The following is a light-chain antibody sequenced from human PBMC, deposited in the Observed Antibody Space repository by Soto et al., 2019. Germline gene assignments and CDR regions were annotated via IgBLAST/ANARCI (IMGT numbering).Light chain of an antibody. CDR3: QQFYRVPWT. Sequence: DIQMTQSPSALSASVGDTVTITCRASQSVDTCLAWYQQKPGKPPHLLIYKASRLETGVPSRFSGSGSVTYYTLTITGLQPDDFATYYCQQFYRVPWTFGQGTMVEI. V-gene: IGKV1-5*03. CDR2: KAS. J-gene: IGKJ1*01. CDR1: QSVDTC.